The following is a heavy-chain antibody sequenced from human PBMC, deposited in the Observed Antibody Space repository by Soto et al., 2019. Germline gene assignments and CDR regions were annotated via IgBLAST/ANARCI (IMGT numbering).Heavy chain of an antibody. CDR2: ISGSGGST. CDR1: GFTFSSYA. V-gene: IGHV3-23*01. Sequence: LRLYCAASGFTFSSYAMSWVRQAPGKRLAWVSAISGSGGSTYYADSVKGRFTISRDNSKNTLYLQMNSLRAEDTAVYYCAKTSGPWVQLCIDHWGHGAPVTVCS. J-gene: IGHJ4*01. CDR3: AKTSGPWVQLCIDH. D-gene: IGHD5-18*01.